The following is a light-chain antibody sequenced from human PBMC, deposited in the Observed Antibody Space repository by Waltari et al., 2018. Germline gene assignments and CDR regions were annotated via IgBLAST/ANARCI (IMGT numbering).Light chain of an antibody. V-gene: IGKV1-12*01. J-gene: IGKJ5*01. Sequence: DIQMTQSPSSVSASVGDRVTTTGRASQDISSWLAWYQQKPGQAPRLLIYAVSILHSGVPSRFSGSGSGTDVTLTITSLQPEDFAIYYCQQGDGFHPITFGQGTRLE. CDR2: AVS. CDR3: QQGDGFHPIT. CDR1: QDISSW.